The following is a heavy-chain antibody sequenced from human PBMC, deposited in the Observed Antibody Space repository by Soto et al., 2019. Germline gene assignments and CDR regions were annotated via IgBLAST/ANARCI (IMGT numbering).Heavy chain of an antibody. CDR3: AKDFGGPPNYYYYYGMDV. J-gene: IGHJ6*02. V-gene: IGHV3-9*01. CDR1: GFTFDDYA. CDR2: ISWNSGSI. Sequence: PGGSLRLSCAASGFTFDDYAMHWVRQAPGKGLEWVSGISWNSGSIGYADSVKGRFTISRDNAKNSLYLQMNSLRAEDTALYYCAKDFGGPPNYYYYYGMDVWGQGTTVTVYS. D-gene: IGHD3-10*01.